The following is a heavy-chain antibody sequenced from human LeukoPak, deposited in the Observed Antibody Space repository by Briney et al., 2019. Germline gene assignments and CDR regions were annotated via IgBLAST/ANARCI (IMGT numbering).Heavy chain of an antibody. CDR3: ARNIVVVPAAPGIDY. J-gene: IGHJ4*02. Sequence: GSLRLSCAASGFTFSSYSMNWVRQAPGKGLEWVSSISSSSSYIYYADSVKGRFNISRDNAKNSLYLQMNSLRAEDTAVYYCARNIVVVPAAPGIDYWGQGTLVTVSS. CDR2: ISSSSSYI. V-gene: IGHV3-21*01. CDR1: GFTFSSYS. D-gene: IGHD2-2*01.